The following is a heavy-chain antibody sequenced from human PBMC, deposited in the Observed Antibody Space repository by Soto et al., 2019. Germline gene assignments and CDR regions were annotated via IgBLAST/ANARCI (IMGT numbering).Heavy chain of an antibody. CDR1: GGSISSYY. Sequence: SETLSLTCTVSGGSISSYYWSWIRQPPGKGLEWIGYIYYSGSTNYNPSLKSRVTISVDTSKNQFSLKLSSVTAADTAVYYCARDRIYGDYDDNWFDPWGQGTLVTVPQ. CDR2: IYYSGST. D-gene: IGHD4-17*01. J-gene: IGHJ5*02. CDR3: ARDRIYGDYDDNWFDP. V-gene: IGHV4-59*01.